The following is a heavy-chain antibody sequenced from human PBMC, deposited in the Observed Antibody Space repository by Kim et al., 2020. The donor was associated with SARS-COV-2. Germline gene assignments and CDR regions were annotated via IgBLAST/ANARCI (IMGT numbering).Heavy chain of an antibody. V-gene: IGHV3-64D*09. CDR2: ISSNGGST. CDR3: VKGHWISQKPRDAFDI. Sequence: GGSLRLSCSASGFTFSSYAMHWVRQAPGKGLEYVSAISSNGGSTYYADSVKGRFTISRDNSKNTLYLQMSSLRAEDTAVYYCVKGHWISQKPRDAFDIWGQGTMVTVSS. J-gene: IGHJ3*02. D-gene: IGHD1-1*01. CDR1: GFTFSSYA.